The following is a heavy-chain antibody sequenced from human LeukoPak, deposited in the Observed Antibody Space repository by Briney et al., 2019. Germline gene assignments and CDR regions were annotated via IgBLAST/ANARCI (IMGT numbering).Heavy chain of an antibody. CDR2: INSDGSST. CDR3: ARVSGTYFFDY. J-gene: IGHJ4*02. D-gene: IGHD1-26*01. Sequence: GGSLRLSCAASGFTFSNYWMHWVRQDPGKGLVWVSRINSDGSSTSNADSVKGRFTMSRDNAKNTLYLQMNSLRADDTAVYYCARVSGTYFFDYWGQGTLVTVSS. V-gene: IGHV3-74*01. CDR1: GFTFSNYW.